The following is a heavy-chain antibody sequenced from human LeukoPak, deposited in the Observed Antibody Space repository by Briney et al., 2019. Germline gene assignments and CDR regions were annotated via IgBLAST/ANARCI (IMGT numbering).Heavy chain of an antibody. Sequence: SETLSLTCTGSGGSISSSSYYWGWIRQPPGKGLEWIGSIYYSGSTYYNPSLKSRVTISVDTSTNQFSLKLSSVTAADTAVYYCARDAAAHEPCFDYWGQGTLVTVSS. J-gene: IGHJ4*02. V-gene: IGHV4-39*07. CDR1: GGSISSSSYY. D-gene: IGHD6-13*01. CDR2: IYYSGST. CDR3: ARDAAAHEPCFDY.